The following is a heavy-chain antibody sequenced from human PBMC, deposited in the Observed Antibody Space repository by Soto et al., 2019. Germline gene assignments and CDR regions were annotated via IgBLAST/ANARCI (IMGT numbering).Heavy chain of an antibody. J-gene: IGHJ6*02. D-gene: IGHD3-10*01. CDR1: GFTFSSYG. CDR2: IWYDGSNK. Sequence: GGSLRLSCAASGFTFSSYGMHWVRQAPGKGLEWVAVIWYDGSNKYYADSVKGRFTISRDNSKNTLYLQMNSLRAEDTAVYYCARGGYYYGSGNHNVGPDYYYYYGMDVWGQGTTVTVSS. CDR3: ARGGYYYGSGNHNVGPDYYYYYGMDV. V-gene: IGHV3-33*01.